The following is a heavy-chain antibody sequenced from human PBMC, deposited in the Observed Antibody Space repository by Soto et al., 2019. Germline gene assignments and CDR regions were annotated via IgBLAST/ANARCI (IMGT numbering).Heavy chain of an antibody. V-gene: IGHV5-51*01. CDR2: IYPGDSDT. CDR3: ARQEGKGYCSGGSCYSGTWFDP. CDR1: GYSFTSYW. Sequence: GESLKISCKGSGYSFTSYWIGWVRQMPGKGLEWMGIIYPGDSDTRYSPSFQGQVTISADKSISTAYLQWSSLKASDTAMYYCARQEGKGYCSGGSCYSGTWFDPWGQGTLVTVSS. J-gene: IGHJ5*02. D-gene: IGHD2-15*01.